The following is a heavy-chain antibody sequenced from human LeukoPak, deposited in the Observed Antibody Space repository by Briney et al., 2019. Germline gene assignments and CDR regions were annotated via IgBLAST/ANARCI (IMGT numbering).Heavy chain of an antibody. D-gene: IGHD3-9*01. V-gene: IGHV1-8*01. CDR1: GNTFTSYD. Sequence: ASVKVSCKAPGNTFTSYDINWVRRATGQGLEWMGWMNPNSGNTGFAQKFQGRVSMTRNTSITTAYMELSSLRSEDTAVYYCARAFSTGYHSYDAFDIWGQGIMVTVSS. CDR2: MNPNSGNT. CDR3: ARAFSTGYHSYDAFDI. J-gene: IGHJ3*02.